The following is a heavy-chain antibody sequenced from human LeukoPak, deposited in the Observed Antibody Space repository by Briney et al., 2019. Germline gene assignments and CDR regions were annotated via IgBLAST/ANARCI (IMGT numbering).Heavy chain of an antibody. CDR3: ARDGDYGTGSYYRGCIDS. CDR2: IHPRSGGT. Sequence: GALVKVSCKASGYSFTAFYLHWVRQAPGQGLEWMGWIHPRSGGTTYAQKFQGRVTLTRDTSISTAYMDLSSLRSDDTAVYYCARDGDYGTGSYYRGCIDSWGQGTPVTVSP. D-gene: IGHD3-10*01. J-gene: IGHJ4*02. CDR1: GYSFTAFY. V-gene: IGHV1-2*02.